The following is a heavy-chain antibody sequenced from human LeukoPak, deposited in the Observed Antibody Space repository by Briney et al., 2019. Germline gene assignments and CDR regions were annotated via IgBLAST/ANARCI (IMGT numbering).Heavy chain of an antibody. CDR1: GYRFTGYY. V-gene: IGHV1-2*02. CDR2: INPNSGGT. J-gene: IGHJ4*02. D-gene: IGHD3-10*01. CDR3: ARDRRGYYDSGSYYPLI. Sequence: ASVKVSCKASGYRFTGYYIHWARQAPRQGLEWMGWINPNSGGTNYAQKFQGRVTMTRDTSVSTAYMEVSRLRSDDTAVYFCARDRRGYYDSGSYYPLIWGQGTLVTVSS.